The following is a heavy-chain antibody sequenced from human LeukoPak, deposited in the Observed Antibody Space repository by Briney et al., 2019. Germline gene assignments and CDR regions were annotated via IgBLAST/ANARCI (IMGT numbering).Heavy chain of an antibody. CDR1: GYSFTKYA. CDR2: INTNTGNP. Sequence: APVKVSCKASGYSFTKYAMNWVRQAPGQGLEWMGWINTNTGNPTYAQGFTGRFVFSLDTSVSTAYLQISSLKAEDTAVYYCARNNADGEGRFSYWGQGTLVTVSS. CDR3: ARNNADGEGRFSY. J-gene: IGHJ4*02. V-gene: IGHV7-4-1*02. D-gene: IGHD3-10*01.